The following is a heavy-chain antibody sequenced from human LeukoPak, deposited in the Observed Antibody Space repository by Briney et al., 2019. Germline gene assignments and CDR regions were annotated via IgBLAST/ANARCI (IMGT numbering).Heavy chain of an antibody. Sequence: GRSLRLSCAASGFTFSSYAMSWVRQAPGKGLEWVSAISGSGGSTYYADSVKGRFTISRDNSKNTLYLQMNSLRAEDTAVYYCAKGLWGYGGSWYFDYWGQGTLVTVSS. CDR3: AKGLWGYGGSWYFDY. V-gene: IGHV3-23*01. CDR1: GFTFSSYA. D-gene: IGHD4-23*01. J-gene: IGHJ4*02. CDR2: ISGSGGST.